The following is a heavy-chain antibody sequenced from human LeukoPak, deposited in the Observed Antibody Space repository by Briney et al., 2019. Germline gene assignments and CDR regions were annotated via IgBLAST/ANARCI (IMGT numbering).Heavy chain of an antibody. CDR2: IYYSGST. J-gene: IGHJ3*02. CDR1: GGSISSGDYY. V-gene: IGHV4-30-4*08. Sequence: PSETLSLTCTVSGGSISSGDYYWSWIRQPPGKGLEWIGYIYYSGSTYYNPSLKSRVTVSVDTSKNQFSLKLSSVTAADTAVYYCAGGVPAAPDDAFDIWGQGTMVTVSS. D-gene: IGHD2-2*01. CDR3: AGGVPAAPDDAFDI.